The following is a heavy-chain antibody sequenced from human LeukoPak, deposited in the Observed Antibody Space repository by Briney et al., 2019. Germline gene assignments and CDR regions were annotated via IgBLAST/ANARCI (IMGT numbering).Heavy chain of an antibody. V-gene: IGHV3-11*04. CDR1: GFTFSDYY. J-gene: IGHJ6*03. Sequence: GGSLRLSCAASGFTFSDYYMSWIRQAPGKGLEWVSYISSSGSTIYYADSVKGRFTISRDNAKNSLYLQMNSLRAEDTAVYYCARVMGLERDYYYMDVWGKGTTVTISS. CDR3: ARVMGLERDYYYMDV. CDR2: ISSSGSTI. D-gene: IGHD3-10*01.